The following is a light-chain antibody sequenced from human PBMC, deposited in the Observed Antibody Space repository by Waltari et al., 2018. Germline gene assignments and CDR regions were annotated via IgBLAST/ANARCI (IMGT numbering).Light chain of an antibody. V-gene: IGKV3-15*01. Sequence: EVMMTQSPATLSASTGERVTLSCRASQTVSGNLAWYQQKPGQAPRLRIYGASTRATGIPARFSGSGSGAEFTLTISSLQSEDSAVYYCQQYNHWWTFGQGTKVEIK. CDR2: GAS. J-gene: IGKJ1*01. CDR1: QTVSGN. CDR3: QQYNHWWT.